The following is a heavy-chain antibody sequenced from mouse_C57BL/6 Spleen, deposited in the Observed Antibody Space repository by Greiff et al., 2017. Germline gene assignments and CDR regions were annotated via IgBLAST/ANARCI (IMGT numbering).Heavy chain of an antibody. J-gene: IGHJ2*01. V-gene: IGHV1-76*01. CDR3: ARGRDVDY. CDR1: GYTFTDYY. CDR2: IYPGSGNT. D-gene: IGHD3-3*01. Sequence: QVQLQQSGAELVRPGASVKLSCKASGYTFTDYYINWVKQRPGQGLEWIARIYPGSGNTYYNEKFKGKATLTAEKSASTAYMQLSSLTSEDSAVYFCARGRDVDYWGQGTTLTVSS.